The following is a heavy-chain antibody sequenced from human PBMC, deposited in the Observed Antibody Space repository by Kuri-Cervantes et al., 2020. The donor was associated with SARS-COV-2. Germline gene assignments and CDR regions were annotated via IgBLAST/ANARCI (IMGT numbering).Heavy chain of an antibody. D-gene: IGHD2-15*01. J-gene: IGHJ6*02. CDR3: ARELTLGYCSGGSCYYYYYGMDV. Sequence: GESLNISCAASGFTLSSYWMHWVRQAPGKGLVWVSRINSDGSSTSYADSVKGRFTIPRDNAKNTLYLQMNSLRAEDTGVYYCARELTLGYCSGGSCYYYYYGMDVWGQGTTVTVSS. CDR1: GFTLSSYW. CDR2: INSDGSST. V-gene: IGHV3-74*01.